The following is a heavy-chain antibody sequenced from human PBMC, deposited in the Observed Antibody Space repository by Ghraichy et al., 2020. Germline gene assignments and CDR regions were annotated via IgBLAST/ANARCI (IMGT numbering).Heavy chain of an antibody. CDR2: INPNSGGT. D-gene: IGHD3-22*01. J-gene: IGHJ3*02. Sequence: ASVKVSCKASGYTFTGYYMHWVRQAPGQGLEWMGRINPNSGGTNYAQKFQGRVTMTRDTSISTAYMELSRLRSDDTAVYYCARAPPAYYYDSSGYLSDAFDIWGQGKMFTVSS. CDR1: GYTFTGYY. CDR3: ARAPPAYYYDSSGYLSDAFDI. V-gene: IGHV1-2*06.